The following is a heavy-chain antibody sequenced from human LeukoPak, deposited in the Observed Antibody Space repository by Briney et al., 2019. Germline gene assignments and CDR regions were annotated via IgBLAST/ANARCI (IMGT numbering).Heavy chain of an antibody. J-gene: IGHJ4*02. Sequence: GSSVKVSCKASGGTFSSYAISWVRQAPGQGLEWMGWMHPNSDDTGYAQKFQGRVTMTRNTSISTAYMELSSLRPEDTAVYYCARHFGTGDNFDYWGQGTLLIVSS. D-gene: IGHD1-1*01. CDR1: GGTFSSYA. CDR2: MHPNSDDT. V-gene: IGHV1-8*02. CDR3: ARHFGTGDNFDY.